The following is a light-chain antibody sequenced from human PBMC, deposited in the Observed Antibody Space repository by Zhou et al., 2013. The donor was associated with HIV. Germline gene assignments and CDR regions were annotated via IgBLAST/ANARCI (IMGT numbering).Light chain of an antibody. V-gene: IGLV2-8*01. CDR2: EVN. CDR1: SSDVGGYNY. CDR3: SSYTTSSTRVV. Sequence: QSALTQPPSASGTPGQSVTISCTGTSSDVGGYNYVAWYQQHPGKVPKIMIYEVNKRPSGVPDRFSGSKSGNTASLTISWLQAEDEADYYCSSYTTSSTRVVFGGGTKLTVL. J-gene: IGLJ2*01.